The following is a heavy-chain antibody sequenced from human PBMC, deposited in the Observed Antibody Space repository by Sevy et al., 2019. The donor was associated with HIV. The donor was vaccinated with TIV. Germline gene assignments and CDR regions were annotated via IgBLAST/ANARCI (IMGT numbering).Heavy chain of an antibody. V-gene: IGHV3-23*01. CDR1: GFTFSSYA. CDR3: AKDPVRPRGVLGMDV. J-gene: IGHJ6*01. Sequence: GGSLRLSCAASGFTFSSYAMSWVRQAPGKGLEWVSAISGTGGGTYYADSVKGRFTISRDNSKNTLYLQMNSLRAEDTAVYYCAKDPVRPRGVLGMDVWGQGTTVTVSS. CDR2: ISGTGGGT. D-gene: IGHD2-15*01.